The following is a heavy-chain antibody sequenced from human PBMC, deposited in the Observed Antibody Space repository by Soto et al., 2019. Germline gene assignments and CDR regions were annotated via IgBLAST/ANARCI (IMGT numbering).Heavy chain of an antibody. Sequence: KTSETLSLTCTVSGGSISSSSYYWGWIRQPPGKGLEWIGSIYYSGSTYYNPSLKSRVTISVDTSKNQFSLKLSSVTAADTAVYYCARLQGGGRFLEWLYNWFDPWGQGTLVTVSS. CDR3: ARLQGGGRFLEWLYNWFDP. J-gene: IGHJ5*02. CDR2: IYYSGST. V-gene: IGHV4-39*01. D-gene: IGHD3-3*01. CDR1: GGSISSSSYY.